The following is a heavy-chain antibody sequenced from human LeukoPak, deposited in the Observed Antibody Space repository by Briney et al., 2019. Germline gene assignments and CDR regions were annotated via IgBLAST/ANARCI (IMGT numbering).Heavy chain of an antibody. J-gene: IGHJ6*02. Sequence: PGRSLRLSCAASGFIFNDYAMHWVRQAPGKGLEWVSGISRNSGSIGYADSVKGRFTISRDNAKNSLYLQMNGLRGEDTALYYCAKDITYSYGMDVWGQGTTVTVSS. CDR2: ISRNSGSI. CDR1: GFIFNDYA. D-gene: IGHD2-21*01. V-gene: IGHV3-9*01. CDR3: AKDITYSYGMDV.